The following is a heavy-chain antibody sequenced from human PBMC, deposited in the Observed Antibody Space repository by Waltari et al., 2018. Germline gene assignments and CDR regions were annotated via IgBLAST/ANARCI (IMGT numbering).Heavy chain of an antibody. D-gene: IGHD6-6*01. CDR2: LSPHNGNS. CDR1: GYSFTDFD. V-gene: IGHV1-8*02. J-gene: IGHJ6*03. CDR3: ARTTAARRTHYYSMDV. Sequence: QVQLVQSGAEVKKPGASVKVSCRASGYSFTDFDINWVRQAPGQGLEWMGWLSPHNGNSGYAPQFRGRVAMSGYTAITTAYMELSSLTSDDTAVYYGARTTAARRTHYYSMDVGGEGTPVTISS.